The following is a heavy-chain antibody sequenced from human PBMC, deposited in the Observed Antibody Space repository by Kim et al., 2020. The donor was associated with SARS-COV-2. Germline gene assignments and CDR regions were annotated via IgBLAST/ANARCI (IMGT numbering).Heavy chain of an antibody. CDR3: ARQGGRYYYADEGFDY. V-gene: IGHV4-59*08. J-gene: IGHJ4*02. CDR2: IYYSGST. D-gene: IGHD3-10*01. CDR1: GGSISSYY. Sequence: SETLSLTCTVSGGSISSYYWSWIRQPPGKGLEWIGYIYYSGSTNYNPSLKSRVTISVDTSKNQFSLKLSSVTAADTAVYYCARQGGRYYYADEGFDYWGQGTLVTVSS.